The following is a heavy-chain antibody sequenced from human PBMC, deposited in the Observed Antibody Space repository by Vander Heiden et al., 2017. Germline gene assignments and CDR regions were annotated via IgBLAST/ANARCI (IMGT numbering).Heavy chain of an antibody. CDR1: GGSISSGGYS. D-gene: IGHD3-10*01. CDR3: ASVRRITMVRGGWFDP. V-gene: IGHV4-30-2*01. CDR2: IYHSGST. Sequence: QLQLQESGSGLVKPSQTLSLTCAVSGGSISSGGYSWSWIRQPPGKGREWIGYIYHSGSTYYNPSLKSRVTISVDRSKNQFSLKLSSVTAADTAVYYCASVRRITMVRGGWFDPWGQGTLVTVSS. J-gene: IGHJ5*02.